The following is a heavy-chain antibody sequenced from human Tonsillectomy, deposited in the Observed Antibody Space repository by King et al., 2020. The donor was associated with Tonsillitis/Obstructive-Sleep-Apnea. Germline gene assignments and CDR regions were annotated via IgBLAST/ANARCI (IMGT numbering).Heavy chain of an antibody. V-gene: IGHV3-15*01. CDR3: TTEALHNWKGDY. CDR2: IKSESHGGTT. D-gene: IGHD1-20*01. Sequence: VQLVESGGDLVKPGGSLRLSCAASGFTFSDAWMSWVRLAPGKGLEWVGRIKSESHGGTTEYTVPVKDRFTISRDDSENTVYLRMNSLKTEDTAVYYWTTEALHNWKGDYWGQGTPVTVSS. J-gene: IGHJ4*02. CDR1: GFTFSDAW.